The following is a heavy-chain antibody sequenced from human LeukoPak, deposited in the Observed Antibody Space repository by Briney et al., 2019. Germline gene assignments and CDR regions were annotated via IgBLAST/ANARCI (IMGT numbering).Heavy chain of an antibody. CDR2: ISSSSSYI. D-gene: IGHD3-22*01. V-gene: IGHV3-21*01. J-gene: IGHJ4*02. CDR1: GFTFSSYS. CDR3: ARFIHYYDSSGEFDY. Sequence: PGGSLRLSCAASGFTFSSYSMNWVRQAPGKGLEWVSSISSSSSYIYYADSVKGRFTISRDNAKNSLYLQMNSLRAEDTAVYYCARFIHYYDSSGEFDYWGQGTLVTVSS.